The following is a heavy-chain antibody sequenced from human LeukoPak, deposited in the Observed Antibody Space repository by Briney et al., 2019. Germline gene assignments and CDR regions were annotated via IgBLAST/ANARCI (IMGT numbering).Heavy chain of an antibody. CDR3: AREVAASSWSY. CDR2: IYYSGST. J-gene: IGHJ4*02. CDR1: GGSISSGSYY. V-gene: IGHV4-39*01. Sequence: SESLSLTCTVSGGSISSGSYYWGWIRQPPGKGLEWVGSIYYSGSTYYNPSLKSRVTISVDTSKKQFSLKLNSVTAADTAVYYCAREVAASSWSYWGQGTLVT. D-gene: IGHD6-13*01.